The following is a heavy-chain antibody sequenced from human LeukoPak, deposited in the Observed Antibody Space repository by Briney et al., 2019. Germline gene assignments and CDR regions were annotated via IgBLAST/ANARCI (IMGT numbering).Heavy chain of an antibody. CDR2: IYSGGST. D-gene: IGHD3-9*01. V-gene: IGHV3-53*01. CDR3: ARSSHYDILTGYSEEDAFDI. Sequence: GGSLRLSCAASGFTVSSNYMSWVRQAPGKGLEWVSVIYSGGSTDYADSVKGRFTISRDTSKNTLYLQMNSLRVEDTAVYYCARSSHYDILTGYSEEDAFDIRGQGTMVTVSS. CDR1: GFTVSSNY. J-gene: IGHJ3*02.